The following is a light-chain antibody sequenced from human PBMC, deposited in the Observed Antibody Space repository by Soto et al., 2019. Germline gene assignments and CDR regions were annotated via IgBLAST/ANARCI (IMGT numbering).Light chain of an antibody. CDR1: QSVSSN. Sequence: IVLTQSPATLSVSPGERATLSCRASQSVSSNLAWYQQKPGQAPRLLIYGASTRANGIPARFSGSGSGTEFTLTISSLQSEDFAVYYCQQYNNWPRTFGQGTKVEI. CDR2: GAS. CDR3: QQYNNWPRT. V-gene: IGKV3-15*01. J-gene: IGKJ1*01.